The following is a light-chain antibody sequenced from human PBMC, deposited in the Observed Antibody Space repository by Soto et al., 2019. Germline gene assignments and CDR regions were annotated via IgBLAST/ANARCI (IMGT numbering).Light chain of an antibody. CDR2: GAS. CDR3: QQYGFSLRT. J-gene: IGKJ1*01. V-gene: IGKV3-20*01. CDR1: QSVRGNY. Sequence: EIGLTRSPGTLSLSPGERATLSCGASQSVRGNYLACYQQKPGQAPRLLISGASSRASGIPDRFSGSGSGTDFTLTISRLEPEDFAVYYCQQYGFSLRTFGQGTRVDNK.